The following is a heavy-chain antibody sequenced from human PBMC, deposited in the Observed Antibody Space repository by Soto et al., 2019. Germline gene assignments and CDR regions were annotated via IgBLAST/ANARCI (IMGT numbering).Heavy chain of an antibody. V-gene: IGHV4-30-2*01. CDR1: GGSVNSGGYS. CDR2: ISPSGSP. J-gene: IGHJ5*02. D-gene: IGHD3-16*02. Sequence: QVQLQESGSRLVRPSQTLSLTCSVSGGSVNSGGYSWSWIRQPPGKGLEWIGFISPSGSPAYNPSLKRRVPSSVARSNNHIPPELSSGTAADTAVYYCAGGVLAWGPGTLVTVSS. CDR3: AGGVLA.